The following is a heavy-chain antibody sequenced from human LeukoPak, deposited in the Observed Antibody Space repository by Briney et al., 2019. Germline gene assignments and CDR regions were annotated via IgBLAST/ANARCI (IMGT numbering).Heavy chain of an antibody. D-gene: IGHD1-26*01. CDR2: INSDGINT. V-gene: IGHV3-74*01. CDR3: ARGGSYLSAFDI. CDR1: GFTFSNYW. Sequence: GGSLRLSCAASGFTFSNYWMHWVRHAPGKGLVWVSRINSDGINTSYADSVKGRFTISRDNAKNSLYLQMNSLRAEDTAVYYCARGGSYLSAFDIWGQGTMVTVSS. J-gene: IGHJ3*02.